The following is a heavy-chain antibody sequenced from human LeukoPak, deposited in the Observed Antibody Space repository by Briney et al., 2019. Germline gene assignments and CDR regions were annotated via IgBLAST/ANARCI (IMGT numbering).Heavy chain of an antibody. V-gene: IGHV3-48*03. J-gene: IGHJ4*02. D-gene: IGHD2-8*02. CDR2: ISSSGSTI. Sequence: PGGSLRLSCAASGFTFSSYEMNWVRQAPGKGLEWVSYISSSGSTIYYADSVKGRFTISRDNAKNSLYLQMNSLRAEDTAVYYCARSGPTGDHYFDYWGQGTLVTVSS. CDR3: ARSGPTGDHYFDY. CDR1: GFTFSSYE.